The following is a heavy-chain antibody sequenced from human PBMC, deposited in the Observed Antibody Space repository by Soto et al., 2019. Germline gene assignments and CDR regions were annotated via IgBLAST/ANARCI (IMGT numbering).Heavy chain of an antibody. Sequence: PGGSLRLSCAASGFTFSSYSMNWVRQAPGKGLECVAGISGNSVTTHYANSVKGRFTISRDNSKSTLYLQMGSLRAEDMAVYYCARDYCPGGVCYTIFDYWGQGTLVTVSS. J-gene: IGHJ4*02. CDR3: ARDYCPGGVCYTIFDY. D-gene: IGHD2-8*02. CDR2: ISGNSVTT. V-gene: IGHV3-64*01. CDR1: GFTFSSYS.